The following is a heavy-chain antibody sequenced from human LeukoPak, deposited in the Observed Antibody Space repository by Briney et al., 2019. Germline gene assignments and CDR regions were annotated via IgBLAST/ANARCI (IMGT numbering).Heavy chain of an antibody. J-gene: IGHJ3*02. D-gene: IGHD4-17*01. CDR1: GFTFNSYA. CDR3: AKDRGVRSDI. Sequence: GGSLRLSCAASGFTFNSYAMGWVRQAPGKGLEWASAMSGSGGSTYYADSVKGRFTISRDNAKNTLYLQMNSLRAEDTAVYYCAKDRGVRSDIWGQGTMVTVSS. CDR2: MSGSGGST. V-gene: IGHV3-23*01.